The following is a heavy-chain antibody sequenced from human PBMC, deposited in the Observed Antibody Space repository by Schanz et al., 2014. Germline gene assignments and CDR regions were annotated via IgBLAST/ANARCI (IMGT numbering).Heavy chain of an antibody. V-gene: IGHV1-69*02. Sequence: QVQLVQSGAEVKKPGSSVKVSCTASGGTFSSYTISWIRQAPGQGLEWMGRIIPVLAIADYAQKFQGRVTIAADKSTSTASMELSSLRSEDTAVYYCARGPSQGYSYGHNIGAYYSRMDVWGQGTTVTVSS. D-gene: IGHD5-18*01. J-gene: IGHJ6*02. CDR3: ARGPSQGYSYGHNIGAYYSRMDV. CDR1: GGTFSSYT. CDR2: IIPVLAIA.